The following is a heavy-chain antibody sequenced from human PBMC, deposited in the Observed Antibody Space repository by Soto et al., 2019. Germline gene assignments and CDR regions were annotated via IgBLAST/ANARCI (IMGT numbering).Heavy chain of an antibody. CDR2: LSYDGTYK. Sequence: PGGSLILSCAASGFTFSIFGMHWVRQAPGKGLEWVAVLSYDGTYKFYADSVKGHFTISRDNSKNSLYLQMNSLRAEDTAVYYCARDIKYYDFWSGYPYYHYGMDVWGQGNTVTV. CDR3: ARDIKYYDFWSGYPYYHYGMDV. D-gene: IGHD3-3*01. CDR1: GFTFSIFG. V-gene: IGHV3-30*03. J-gene: IGHJ6*02.